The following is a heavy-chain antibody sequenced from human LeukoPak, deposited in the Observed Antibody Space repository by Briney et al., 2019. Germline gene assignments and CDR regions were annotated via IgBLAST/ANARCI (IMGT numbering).Heavy chain of an antibody. D-gene: IGHD3-22*01. CDR2: ISWNSGSI. CDR1: GFTFDDYA. J-gene: IGHJ4*02. Sequence: GGSLRLSCAASGFTFDDYAMHWVRQAPGKGLEWVSGISWNSGSIGYADSVKGRFTISRDNAKNSLYLKMNSLRAEDTALYYCAKGYNYYDSTAYFDYWGQGTLVTVSS. CDR3: AKGYNYYDSTAYFDY. V-gene: IGHV3-9*01.